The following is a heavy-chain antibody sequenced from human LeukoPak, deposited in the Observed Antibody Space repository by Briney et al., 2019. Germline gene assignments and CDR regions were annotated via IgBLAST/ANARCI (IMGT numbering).Heavy chain of an antibody. CDR3: ATLGDGYDEPINAFDI. J-gene: IGHJ3*02. CDR2: FDPEDGET. V-gene: IGHV1-24*01. D-gene: IGHD3-16*01. Sequence: ASVKVSCKVSGYTLTELSMHWVRQAPGKGLEWMGGFDPEDGETIYAQKFQGRVTMTEDTSTDTAYMELSSLRSEDTAVYYCATLGDGYDEPINAFDIWGQGTMVTVSS. CDR1: GYTLTELS.